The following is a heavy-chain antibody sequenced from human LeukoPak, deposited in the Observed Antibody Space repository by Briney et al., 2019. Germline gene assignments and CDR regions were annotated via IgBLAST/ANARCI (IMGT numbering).Heavy chain of an antibody. CDR3: ASRRGRNAFDI. CDR2: INHSGST. D-gene: IGHD1-14*01. CDR1: GGSFSGYY. Sequence: SETLSLTCAVYGGSFSGYYWSWIRQPPGKGLEWIGEINHSGSTNYNPSLKSRVTISVDTSKNQFSLKLSSVTAADTAVYYCASRRGRNAFDIWGQGTMVTVPS. V-gene: IGHV4-34*01. J-gene: IGHJ3*02.